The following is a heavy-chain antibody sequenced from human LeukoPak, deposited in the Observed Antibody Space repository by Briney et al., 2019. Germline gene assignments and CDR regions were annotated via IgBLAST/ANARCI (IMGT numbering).Heavy chain of an antibody. CDR2: IYYSGST. J-gene: IGHJ4*02. V-gene: IGHV4-59*08. CDR1: GGSIGSYY. D-gene: IGHD4-17*01. CDR3: ARQGLYGDYVY. Sequence: TSSETLSLTCTVSGGSIGSYYWNWIRQPPGKGLEWIGYIYYSGSTNYNPSLKSRVTISVGTSKNQFSLKLSSVTAADTAVYYCARQGLYGDYVYWGQGTLVTVSS.